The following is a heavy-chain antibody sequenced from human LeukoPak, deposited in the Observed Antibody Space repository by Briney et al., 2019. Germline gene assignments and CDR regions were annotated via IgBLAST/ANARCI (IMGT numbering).Heavy chain of an antibody. J-gene: IGHJ5*02. Sequence: ASVKVSCKASTYTFITYLLHWVRQAPGQGLEWMGMIDPSGGSTDYAQKFQGRVTMTRDTSTSTVYMELTSLRSEDTAVYYCARDLGLRGVTNWFDPWGQGTLVTVSS. CDR1: TYTFITYL. CDR2: IDPSGGST. CDR3: ARDLGLRGVTNWFDP. D-gene: IGHD3-10*01. V-gene: IGHV1-46*01.